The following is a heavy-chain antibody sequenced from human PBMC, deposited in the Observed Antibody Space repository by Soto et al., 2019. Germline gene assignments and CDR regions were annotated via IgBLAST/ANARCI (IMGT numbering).Heavy chain of an antibody. CDR2: INTDKSTL. CDR3: VRPFYEVASGPTVDH. D-gene: IGHD1-26*01. CDR1: GFTFSRYW. J-gene: IGHJ4*02. Sequence: EVQLVESGGGLVHPGGSLRLSCLASGFTFSRYWMHWVRQAPGKGLVWVSRINTDKSTLTYADSVEGRLTISRDNAKNTLYLQLDSLRAETTAVYYCVRPFYEVASGPTVDHWGPGTLVTVSS. V-gene: IGHV3-74*03.